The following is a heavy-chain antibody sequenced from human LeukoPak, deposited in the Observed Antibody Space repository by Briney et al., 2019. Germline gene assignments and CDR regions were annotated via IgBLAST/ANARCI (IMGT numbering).Heavy chain of an antibody. J-gene: IGHJ3*02. CDR1: GFTFDDYA. D-gene: IGHD3-22*01. CDR2: ISWNSGSI. Sequence: GGSLRLSCAASGFTFDDYAMHWVRQAPGKGLEWVSGISWNSGSIGYADSVKGRFTISRDNAKNSLYLQMNSPRAEDTALYYCAKAYPEYYYDSSFDIWGQGTMVTVSS. CDR3: AKAYPEYYYDSSFDI. V-gene: IGHV3-9*01.